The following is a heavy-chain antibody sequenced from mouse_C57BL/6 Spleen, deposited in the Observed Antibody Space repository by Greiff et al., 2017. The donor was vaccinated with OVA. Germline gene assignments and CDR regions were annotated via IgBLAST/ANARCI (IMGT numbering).Heavy chain of an antibody. Sequence: EVQLQQSGAELVRPGASVKLSCTASGFNIKDDYMHWVKQRPEQGLEWIGWIDPENGDTEYASKFQGKATITADTSSNTAYLQLSSLTSEDTAVYDSTRRYAYVGYWGKGTTLTVST. CDR1: GFNIKDDY. D-gene: IGHD6-5*01. J-gene: IGHJ2*01. V-gene: IGHV14-4*01. CDR2: IDPENGDT. CDR3: TRRYAYVGY.